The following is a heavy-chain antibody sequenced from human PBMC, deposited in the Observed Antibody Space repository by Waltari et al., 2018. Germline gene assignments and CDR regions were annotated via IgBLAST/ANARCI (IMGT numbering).Heavy chain of an antibody. CDR1: GYTFTSSY. V-gene: IGHV1-2*07. CDR3: ATSLTLDYYDGMDV. CDR2: SNPLSGGT. J-gene: IGHJ6*02. D-gene: IGHD3-16*01. Sequence: VPLVPSGAEAKKPGASVKVSCKASGYTFTSSYMHRAGQSPGQGLEWMGWSNPLSGGTNDAHKFQGGVTMTRDTSISTAYMELSSLTSDDTAVYYCATSLTLDYYDGMDVWGQGTTVTVSS.